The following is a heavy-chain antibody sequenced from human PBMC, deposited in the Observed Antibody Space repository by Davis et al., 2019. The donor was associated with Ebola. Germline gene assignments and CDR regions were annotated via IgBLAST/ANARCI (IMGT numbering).Heavy chain of an antibody. CDR3: TVTTVTTGSDY. CDR1: GFTFSGSA. J-gene: IGHJ4*02. CDR2: IRSQANSYAT. D-gene: IGHD4-11*01. Sequence: GGSLTLSCAASGFTFSGSAMHWVRQASGKGLEWVGRIRSQANSYATAYAASVKGRFTISRDDSKNTAYLQMNSLKTEDTAVYYCTVTTVTTGSDYWGQGTLVTVSS. V-gene: IGHV3-73*01.